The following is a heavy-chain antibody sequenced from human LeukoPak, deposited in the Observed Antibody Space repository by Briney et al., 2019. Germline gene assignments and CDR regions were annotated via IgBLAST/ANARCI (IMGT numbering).Heavy chain of an antibody. V-gene: IGHV3-23*01. Sequence: PGGSLRLSCAASGFTFSSYAMSWVRQAPGKGLEWVSAISGSGGSTYYADSVKGRFTISRDNSKNTLYLQMSSLRAEDTAVYYCAKAITSSSWPVTGYYGMDVWGQGTTVTVSS. D-gene: IGHD6-13*01. J-gene: IGHJ6*02. CDR2: ISGSGGST. CDR3: AKAITSSSWPVTGYYGMDV. CDR1: GFTFSSYA.